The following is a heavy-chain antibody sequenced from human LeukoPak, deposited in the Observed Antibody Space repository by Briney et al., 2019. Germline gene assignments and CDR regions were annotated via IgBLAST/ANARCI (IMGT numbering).Heavy chain of an antibody. Sequence: TGGSLRLSCAASGFTFSSYWMTWVRQAPGKGLEWVANIKHNGNEKYYVDSVKGRFTISRDNAKNSLYLQMNSLRAEDTALYYCAKDVLGSGWVRHFQHWGQGTLVTVSS. V-gene: IGHV3-7*03. CDR3: AKDVLGSGWVRHFQH. CDR1: GFTFSSYW. J-gene: IGHJ1*01. D-gene: IGHD6-19*01. CDR2: IKHNGNEK.